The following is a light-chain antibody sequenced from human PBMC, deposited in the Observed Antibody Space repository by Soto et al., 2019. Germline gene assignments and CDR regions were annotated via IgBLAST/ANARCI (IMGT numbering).Light chain of an antibody. CDR2: AAS. CDR3: LQDYNYPRT. V-gene: IGKV1-6*01. CDR1: QDIRNV. J-gene: IGKJ1*01. Sequence: AIQMTQSPSSLSASVGDRVTITCRASQDIRNVLGWFQQKPGKAPKLLISAASFLQSGVPSRFSGSGSGTYFTLTISSLQPEDFDTYYCLQDYNYPRTFGQGTKVEIK.